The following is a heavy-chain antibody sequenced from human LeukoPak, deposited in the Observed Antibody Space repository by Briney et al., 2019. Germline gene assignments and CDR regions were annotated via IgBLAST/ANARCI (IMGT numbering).Heavy chain of an antibody. V-gene: IGHV3-74*01. CDR3: VRDSGRVRGFDP. Sequence: GGSLRLSCAASGFTFSNFWMHWVRQAPGKGLVWVSRINSDGSSASYADSVKGRFTISRDNAKNTLYLQMNSLRDEDTAVYYCVRDSGRVRGFDPWGQGALVTVSS. CDR2: INSDGSSA. J-gene: IGHJ5*02. CDR1: GFTFSNFW. D-gene: IGHD1-14*01.